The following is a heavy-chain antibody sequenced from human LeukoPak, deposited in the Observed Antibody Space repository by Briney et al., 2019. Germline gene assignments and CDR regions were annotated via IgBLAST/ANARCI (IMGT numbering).Heavy chain of an antibody. D-gene: IGHD6-19*01. CDR3: ARDTTVASGMQF. CDR1: GGSISTYP. J-gene: IGHJ4*02. V-gene: IGHV4-4*07. Sequence: SETLSLTCTVSGGSISTYPWTWVRQSPGKGLEWIGSVVTTTTNYSPALRSRVAISVHTSKNQFSLRLESVTTADTAVYYCARDTTVASGMQFWGQGALVTVSS. CDR2: VVTTTT.